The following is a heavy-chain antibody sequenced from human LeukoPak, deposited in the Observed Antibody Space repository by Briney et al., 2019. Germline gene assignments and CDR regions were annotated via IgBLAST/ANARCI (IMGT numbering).Heavy chain of an antibody. J-gene: IGHJ4*02. D-gene: IGHD3/OR15-3a*01. CDR3: ARDVDGLGIDY. Sequence: SETLSLTCTVFGGSISSSSYYWGWIRQPPGKGLEWIGSIYYSGSTYYNPSLKSRVTISVDTSKNQFSLKLTSVTAADTAIYYCARDVDGLGIDYWGQGALVTVSS. CDR2: IYYSGST. CDR1: GGSISSSSYY. V-gene: IGHV4-39*07.